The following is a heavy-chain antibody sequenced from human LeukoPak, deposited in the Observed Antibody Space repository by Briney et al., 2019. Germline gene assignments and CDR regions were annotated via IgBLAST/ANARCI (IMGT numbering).Heavy chain of an antibody. Sequence: PSETLSLTCAVYGGSFSGYYWSWIRQPPGKGLEWLGEINHSGSTNYNPSLKSRVTISVDTSKNQFPLKLSSVTAADTAVYYCARGRPHVAAAGTQVYFDYWGQGTLVTVSS. J-gene: IGHJ4*02. CDR1: GGSFSGYY. D-gene: IGHD6-13*01. CDR2: INHSGST. CDR3: ARGRPHVAAAGTQVYFDY. V-gene: IGHV4-34*01.